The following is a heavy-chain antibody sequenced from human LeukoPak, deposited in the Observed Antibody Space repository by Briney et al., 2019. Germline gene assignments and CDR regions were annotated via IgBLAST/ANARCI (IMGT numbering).Heavy chain of an antibody. CDR2: ISAHNGNT. CDR3: ARDHDSSSPFDY. D-gene: IGHD6-13*01. CDR1: GYTFTTYG. Sequence: ASVKVSCKASGYTFTTYGISWVRQAPGQGLEWMGWISAHNGNTKYAQKFQGRVTMTTDTSTSTAYMELRSLRSDDTALYYCARDHDSSSPFDYWGQGTLVTVSS. V-gene: IGHV1-18*01. J-gene: IGHJ4*02.